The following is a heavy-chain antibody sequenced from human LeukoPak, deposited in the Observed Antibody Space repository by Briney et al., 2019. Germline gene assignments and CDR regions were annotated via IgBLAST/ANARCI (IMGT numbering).Heavy chain of an antibody. Sequence: SETLSLTCPVSGGSISSYHWSWIRQPPGKGLESIGYIYSSGSTHYNPSLKSRVTISVDTSKNQFSLKLSSVTAADTAVYYCARARNYYDSSGFYYEGDAVDIWGQGTMVTVSS. CDR3: ARARNYYDSSGFYYEGDAVDI. D-gene: IGHD3-22*01. V-gene: IGHV4-59*01. J-gene: IGHJ3*02. CDR2: IYSSGST. CDR1: GGSISSYH.